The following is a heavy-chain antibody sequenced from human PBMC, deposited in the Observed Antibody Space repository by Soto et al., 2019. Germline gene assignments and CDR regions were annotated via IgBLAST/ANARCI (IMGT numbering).Heavy chain of an antibody. J-gene: IGHJ4*02. CDR1: GGSISYYY. CDR3: VRGGYVHAFDY. D-gene: IGHD5-12*01. Sequence: XDTLSLTCTVAGGSISYYYWGWIRQPPGKGLEWIGSIYYSGNTHYNPSLKSRVTISVDTSMNQFSLNLDSVTAVDSAVYYCVRGGYVHAFDYWGQGALVTVSS. CDR2: IYYSGNT. V-gene: IGHV4-59*07.